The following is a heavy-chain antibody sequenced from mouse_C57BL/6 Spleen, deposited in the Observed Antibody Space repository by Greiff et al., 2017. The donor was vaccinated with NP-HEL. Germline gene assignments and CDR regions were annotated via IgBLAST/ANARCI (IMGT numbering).Heavy chain of an antibody. CDR1: GFNIKDYY. V-gene: IGHV14-2*01. D-gene: IGHD1-1*01. J-gene: IGHJ2*01. Sequence: VQLKESGAELVKPGASVKLSCTASGFNIKDYYMHWVKQRPEQGLEWIGRIDPEDGETKYAPKFQGKATITADTSSNTAYLQLSSLTSEDTAVYYCAIRALYYYGSPYFDDWGQGTTLTVSS. CDR3: AIRALYYYGSPYFDD. CDR2: IDPEDGET.